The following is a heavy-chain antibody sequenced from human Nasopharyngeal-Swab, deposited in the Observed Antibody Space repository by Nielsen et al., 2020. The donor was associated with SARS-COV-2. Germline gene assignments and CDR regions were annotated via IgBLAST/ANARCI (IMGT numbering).Heavy chain of an antibody. D-gene: IGHD6-6*01. CDR3: AAAKAARQGYYYYGMDV. V-gene: IGHV1-58*01. J-gene: IGHJ6*02. Sequence: SVKVSCKASGFTFTSSAVQWVRQARGQRLEWIGWIVVGSGNTNYAQKIQERVTITRDMSTSTAYMELSSLRSEDTAVYYCAAAKAARQGYYYYGMDVWGQGTTVTVSS. CDR2: IVVGSGNT. CDR1: GFTFTSSA.